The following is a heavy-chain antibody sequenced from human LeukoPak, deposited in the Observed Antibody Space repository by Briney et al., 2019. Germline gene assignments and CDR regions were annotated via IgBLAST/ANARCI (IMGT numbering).Heavy chain of an antibody. V-gene: IGHV1-46*01. CDR3: ARGSYDSGSYWFYFDY. J-gene: IGHJ4*02. CDR2: INPSGGST. D-gene: IGHD1-26*01. CDR1: GYTFTSYY. Sequence: ASVKVSCKASGYTFTSYYMHWVRQAPGQGLEWMGIINPSGGSTSYAQKFQGRVTMTRDTSTSTVYMELSSLRSEDTAVYYCARGSYDSGSYWFYFDYWGQGTLVTVSS.